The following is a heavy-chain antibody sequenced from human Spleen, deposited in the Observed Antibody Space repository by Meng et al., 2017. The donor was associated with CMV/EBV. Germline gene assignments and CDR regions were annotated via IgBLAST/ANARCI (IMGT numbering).Heavy chain of an antibody. CDR3: ARVFKEDDTSGYPTDAFDI. CDR1: GITFDDHG. V-gene: IGHV3-9*01. D-gene: IGHD3-22*01. J-gene: IGHJ3*02. CDR2: IIWRTGRI. Sequence: SLKISCAASGITFDDHGTHWVRQAPGKGLEWVSGIIWRTGRIDYADSVKGRFTLSRDNARNSLYLHMNSLRTEDTAVYYCARVFKEDDTSGYPTDAFDIWGQGTMVTVSS.